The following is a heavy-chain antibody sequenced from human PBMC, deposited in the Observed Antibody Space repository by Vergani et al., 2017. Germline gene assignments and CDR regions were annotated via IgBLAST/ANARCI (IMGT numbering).Heavy chain of an antibody. J-gene: IGHJ5*02. CDR1: CASIRSSNYY. D-gene: IGHD6-19*01. CDR2: IYYSGST. V-gene: IGHV4-39*01. CDR3: ARHSTVEWLVKLGWIDP. Sequence: QLQLQESCPGLVKPSATLSLTCSVSCASIRSSNYYWGWLRQPPGKGLEWIASIYYSGSTYYSSSLKSRVTISVDTSKNQFSLKLISVTAADTAVYFCARHSTVEWLVKLGWIDPWGQGILVTVSS.